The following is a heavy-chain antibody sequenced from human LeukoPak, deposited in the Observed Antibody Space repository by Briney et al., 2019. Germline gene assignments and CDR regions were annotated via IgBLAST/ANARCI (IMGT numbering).Heavy chain of an antibody. CDR3: ARPMRVRGVQSPPYYYYYYMDV. V-gene: IGHV4-34*01. D-gene: IGHD3-10*01. CDR2: INHSGST. Sequence: PSETLSLTCTVSGYSISSGYYWSWIRQPPGKGLEWIGEINHSGSTNYNPSLKSRVTISVDTSKNQFSLKLSSVTAADTAVYYCARPMRVRGVQSPPYYYYYYMDVWGKGTTVTISS. CDR1: GYSISSGYY. J-gene: IGHJ6*03.